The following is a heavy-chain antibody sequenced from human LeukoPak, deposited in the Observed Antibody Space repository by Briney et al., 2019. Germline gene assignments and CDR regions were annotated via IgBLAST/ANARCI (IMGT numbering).Heavy chain of an antibody. CDR2: ISYDGSNK. D-gene: IGHD3-10*01. J-gene: IGHJ4*02. Sequence: GGSLRLSCAASGFTFSSYGMHWVRQAPGKGLEWVAVISYDGSNKYYADSVKGRFTISRDNSKNTLYLQMNSLRAEDTAVYYCAKLLMAMVRGVDIDCWGQGTLVTVSS. CDR1: GFTFSSYG. CDR3: AKLLMAMVRGVDIDC. V-gene: IGHV3-30*18.